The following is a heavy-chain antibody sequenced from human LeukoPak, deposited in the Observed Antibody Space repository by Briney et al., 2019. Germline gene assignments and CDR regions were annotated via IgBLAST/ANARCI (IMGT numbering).Heavy chain of an antibody. CDR3: ARSGSYYQNQGFDY. J-gene: IGHJ4*02. CDR2: IKQDGSEK. D-gene: IGHD1-26*01. V-gene: IGHV3-7*01. Sequence: GGSLRLSCAASGFTFSSYRMSWVRQAPGKGLEWVANIKQDGSEKYYVDSVKGRFTISRDNAKNSLYLQMNSLRAEDTAVYYCARSGSYYQNQGFDYWGQGTLVTVSS. CDR1: GFTFSSYR.